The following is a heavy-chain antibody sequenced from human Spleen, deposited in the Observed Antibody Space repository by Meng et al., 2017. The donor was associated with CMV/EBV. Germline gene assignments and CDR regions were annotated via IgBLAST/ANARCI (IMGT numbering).Heavy chain of an antibody. V-gene: IGHV1-2*02. CDR2: INPNSGDT. CDR3: AREGCSSTSCSRDAFDI. CDR1: GLTFTGYY. D-gene: IGHD2-2*01. Sequence: ASVKVSCKASGLTFTGYYMHWVRQAPGQGLEWMGWINPNSGDTKYTQKFQGRVTMTRDTSTSTVYMELSSLRSEDTAVYYCAREGCSSTSCSRDAFDIWGQGTMVTVSS. J-gene: IGHJ3*02.